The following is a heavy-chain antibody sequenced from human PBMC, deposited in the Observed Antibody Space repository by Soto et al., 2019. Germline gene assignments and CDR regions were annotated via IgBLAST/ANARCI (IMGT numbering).Heavy chain of an antibody. CDR3: ARGLYCSGGSCYRWFDP. J-gene: IGHJ5*02. CDR1: GGSFSGYY. D-gene: IGHD2-15*01. V-gene: IGHV4-34*01. CDR2: INRSGST. Sequence: SETLSLTCAVYGGSFSGYYWSWIRQPPGKGLEWIGEINRSGSTNYNPSLKSRVTISVDTSKNQFSLKLSSVTAADTAVYYCARGLYCSGGSCYRWFDPWGQGTLVTVSS.